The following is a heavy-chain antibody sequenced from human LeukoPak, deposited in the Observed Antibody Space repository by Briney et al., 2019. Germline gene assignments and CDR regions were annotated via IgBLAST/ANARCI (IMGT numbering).Heavy chain of an antibody. CDR2: ISGSGGST. Sequence: TGGSLRLSCAASGFTFSSYAISWVRQAPGKGLEWVSAISGSGGSTYYADSVKGRFTISRDNSKNTLYLQMNSLRAEDTAVYYCAKDYGDYLPPIDYWGQGTLVTVSS. D-gene: IGHD4-17*01. J-gene: IGHJ4*02. CDR1: GFTFSSYA. V-gene: IGHV3-23*01. CDR3: AKDYGDYLPPIDY.